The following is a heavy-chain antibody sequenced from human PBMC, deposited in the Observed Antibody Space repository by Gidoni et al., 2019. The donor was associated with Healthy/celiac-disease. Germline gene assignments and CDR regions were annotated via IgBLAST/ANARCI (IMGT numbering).Heavy chain of an antibody. Sequence: QVQLVESGGGVVQPGRSLRLSCAASGFTFSSYGMHWVRQAPGKGLEWVAVIWYDGSNKYYADSVKGRFTISRDNSKNTLYLQMNSLRAEDTAVYYCARVGIAAAGTGWGQGTLDYWGQGTLVTVSS. D-gene: IGHD6-13*01. CDR3: ARVGIAAAGTGWGQGTLDY. J-gene: IGHJ4*02. CDR2: IWYDGSNK. CDR1: GFTFSSYG. V-gene: IGHV3-33*01.